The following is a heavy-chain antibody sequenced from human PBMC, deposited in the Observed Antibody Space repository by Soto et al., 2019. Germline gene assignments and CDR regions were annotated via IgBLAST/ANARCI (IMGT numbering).Heavy chain of an antibody. CDR3: ARDETYYDILTGPQEGFDY. J-gene: IGHJ4*02. CDR2: ISISSSYI. V-gene: IGHV3-21*04. D-gene: IGHD3-9*01. CDR1: GFTFSSYS. Sequence: GGSLRLSCAASGFTFSSYSMNWVXQXXXXGXXWVSSISISSSYIYYADSVKGRFTISRDNAKNSLYLQMNSLRSEDTAVYYCARDETYYDILTGPQEGFDYWGQGTLVTVSS.